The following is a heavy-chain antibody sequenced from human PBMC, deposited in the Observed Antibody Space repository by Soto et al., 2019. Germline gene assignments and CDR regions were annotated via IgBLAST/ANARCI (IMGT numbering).Heavy chain of an antibody. Sequence: QVQLVESGGGLVKPGGSLRLSCAASGFNFGDYYMSWIRQASGRGLEWVSYTSSSGKTVYYADFVRGRFTISRDNAKNSLYLQMNSLSAEDTAVYYCARDTVAAKPDFWGQGTLVTVSS. CDR2: TSSSGKTV. V-gene: IGHV3-11*01. D-gene: IGHD6-13*01. J-gene: IGHJ4*02. CDR1: GFNFGDYY. CDR3: ARDTVAAKPDF.